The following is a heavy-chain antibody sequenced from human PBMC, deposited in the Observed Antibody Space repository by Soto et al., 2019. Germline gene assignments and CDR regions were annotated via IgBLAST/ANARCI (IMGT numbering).Heavy chain of an antibody. J-gene: IGHJ6*03. CDR3: AKGFCSSAKCYTYSYMDV. CDR2: VSWNSGTV. V-gene: IGHV3-9*01. CDR1: GFSFDEYA. Sequence: EVQLVESRGTLVQPGRSLRLSCAASGFSFDEYAMHWVRQVPGKGLEWVSGVSWNSGTVGYGDSVKGRFTISRDNDKNSLYLQMNSLRAEDTAMYYCAKGFCSSAKCYTYSYMDVWGKGTAVTVSS. D-gene: IGHD2-2*01.